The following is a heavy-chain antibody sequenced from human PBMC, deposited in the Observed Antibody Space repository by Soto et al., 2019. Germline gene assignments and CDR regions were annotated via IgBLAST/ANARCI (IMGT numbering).Heavy chain of an antibody. V-gene: IGHV3-15*07. CDR2: IKSKIVVETT. Sequence: GGSLRLSCAASGIPFSTTYMNWVRQAPGKGLEWVGRIKSKIVVETTDFSPPLKGRFALSRDDSKNTVSLQMNSLKSEDTAIYYCTTDNCRSSTCYLNYWGQGALVTVSS. CDR3: TTDNCRSSTCYLNY. J-gene: IGHJ4*02. CDR1: GIPFSTTY. D-gene: IGHD2-2*01.